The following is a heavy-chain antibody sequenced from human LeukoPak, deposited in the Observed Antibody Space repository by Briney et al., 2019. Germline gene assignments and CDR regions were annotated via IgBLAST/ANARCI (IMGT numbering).Heavy chain of an antibody. V-gene: IGHV3-9*01. Sequence: PGRSLRLSCAASGFTFDDYAMHWVRQAPGKGLEWVSGISWNSGSIGYADSVKGRFTISRDNAKNSLYLQMNSLRAEDTAVYYCAKDGDSSGREIDYWGQGTLVTVSS. CDR2: ISWNSGSI. CDR3: AKDGDSSGREIDY. J-gene: IGHJ4*02. D-gene: IGHD6-19*01. CDR1: GFTFDDYA.